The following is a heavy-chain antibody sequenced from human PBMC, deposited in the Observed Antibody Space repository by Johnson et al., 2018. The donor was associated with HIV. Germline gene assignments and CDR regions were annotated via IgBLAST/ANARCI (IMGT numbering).Heavy chain of an antibody. V-gene: IGHV3-30*02. J-gene: IGHJ3*01. D-gene: IGHD5-24*01. CDR3: AKSQDAYNYDDAFDV. CDR1: GFTFTSYG. Sequence: QVQLVESGGGVVRPGGSLRLSCAASGFTFTSYGMHWVRQAPGKGLEWVAFIRYDGSNKYYADSVTGRFTISRDNSKNTLYLQMNSLRAEDTAVYYCAKSQDAYNYDDAFDVWGQGTMVTVSS. CDR2: IRYDGSNK.